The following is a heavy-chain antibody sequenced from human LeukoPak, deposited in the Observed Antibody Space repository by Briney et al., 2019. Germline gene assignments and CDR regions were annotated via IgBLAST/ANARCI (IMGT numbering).Heavy chain of an antibody. V-gene: IGHV4-34*01. J-gene: IGHJ4*02. CDR1: GGSFSGYY. CDR2: INHSGST. D-gene: IGHD3-9*01. Sequence: SETLSLTCAVYGGSFSGYYWSWIRQPPGKGLEWIGEINHSGSTNYNPSLKSRVTISVDTSKNQFSLKLNSVTAADTAVYYCARRLTRPERFDSWGQGTLVTVSS. CDR3: ARRLTRPERFDS.